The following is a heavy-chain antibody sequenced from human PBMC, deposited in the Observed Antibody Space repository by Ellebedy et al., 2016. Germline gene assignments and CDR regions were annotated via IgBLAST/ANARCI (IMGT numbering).Heavy chain of an antibody. Sequence: GGSLRLSCSVSGFTFNAFWMTWVRQAPGKGLEWVSSISRTATYIYYADSVKGRFTISRDNAKNSLFLLMNSLRTEDTAVYYCASRAIAVTDTDPPMDYYYGMDVWGQGTTVTVSS. CDR1: GFTFNAFW. CDR3: ASRAIAVTDTDPPMDYYYGMDV. CDR2: ISRTATYI. V-gene: IGHV3-21*01. J-gene: IGHJ6*02. D-gene: IGHD6-19*01.